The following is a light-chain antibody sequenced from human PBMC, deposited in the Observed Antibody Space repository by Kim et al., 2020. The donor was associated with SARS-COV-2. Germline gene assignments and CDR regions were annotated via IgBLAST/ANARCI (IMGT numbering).Light chain of an antibody. CDR2: HTT. CDR3: LLFYSGAGI. J-gene: IGLJ2*01. CDR1: TGAVTSGHY. Sequence: PGVTVTLTCGSSTGAVTSGHYPYWFQQKPGQAPRTLIYHTTNRHSWTPARFSGSLLGGKAALTLSGAQPEDEAEYYCLLFYSGAGIFGGGTQLTVL. V-gene: IGLV7-46*01.